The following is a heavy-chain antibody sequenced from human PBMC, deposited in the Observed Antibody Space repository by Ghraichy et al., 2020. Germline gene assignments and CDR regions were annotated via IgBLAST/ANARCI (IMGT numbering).Heavy chain of an antibody. CDR2: IYHSGST. D-gene: IGHD1-1*01. Sequence: LEWIGYIYHSGSTYYNPALKSRVTISVDRSKHPFSLKLSSVTAADTAVYYCARTNSDAVDIWGPGTMFTV. J-gene: IGHJ3*02. V-gene: IGHV4-30-2*01. CDR3: ARTNSDAVDI.